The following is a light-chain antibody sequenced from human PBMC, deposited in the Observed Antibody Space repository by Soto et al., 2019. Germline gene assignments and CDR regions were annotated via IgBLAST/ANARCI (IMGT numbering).Light chain of an antibody. V-gene: IGKV3D-15*01. CDR2: GAS. J-gene: IGKJ4*01. CDR1: QSVNIY. CDR3: QQYDDWLRLT. Sequence: EMVMTQSPATLSVSPGERATLSCRATQSVNIYLAWYQHKPGQAPRLLIFGASTRATGIPARFSGSGSGTEFNLTIISLQAEDFSVYFCQQYDDWLRLTFGGGTKVEIK.